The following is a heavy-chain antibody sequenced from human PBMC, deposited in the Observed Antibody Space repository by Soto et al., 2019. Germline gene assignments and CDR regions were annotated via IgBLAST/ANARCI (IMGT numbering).Heavy chain of an antibody. CDR3: ARGRDGYNLDY. J-gene: IGHJ4*02. CDR1: GGSIISSKW. CDR2: IYHSGST. V-gene: IGHV4-4*02. D-gene: IGHD5-12*01. Sequence: XATLTVTCAVSGGSIISSKWWSWVRQPPGKGLEWIGEIYHSGSTNYNPSLKSRVTISVDKSKNQFSLKLSSVIAADTAVYYCARGRDGYNLDYWGQGTLVTV.